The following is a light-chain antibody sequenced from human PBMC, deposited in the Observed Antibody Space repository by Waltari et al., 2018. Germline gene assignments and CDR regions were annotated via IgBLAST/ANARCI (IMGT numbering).Light chain of an antibody. CDR3: QQYNPWPPIT. CDR1: RSITEN. CDR2: GAS. Sequence: EIRLTQFPAIVYVSPGERVTLSCRASRSITENLAWFQQKPGQAPRLLIYGASSRATGIPARFTASGSGTEFTLTISSLQSEDFADYFCQQYNPWPPITFGGGTRVENK. V-gene: IGKV3-15*01. J-gene: IGKJ4*01.